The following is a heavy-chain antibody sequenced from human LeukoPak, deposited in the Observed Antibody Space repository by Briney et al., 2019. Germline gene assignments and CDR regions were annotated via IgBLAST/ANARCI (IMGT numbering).Heavy chain of an antibody. D-gene: IGHD3-3*01. J-gene: IGHJ6*03. CDR3: ARAEGGYYDFWSGYLDV. V-gene: IGHV1-2*02. CDR2: INPNSGGT. Sequence: ASVKVSCKASGYTFTGYYMHWVRQAPGQGLEWMGWINPNSGGTNYAQKFQGRVTMTRDTSISTAYMGLSRLRSDDTAVYYCARAEGGYYDFWSGYLDVWGKGTTVTVSS. CDR1: GYTFTGYY.